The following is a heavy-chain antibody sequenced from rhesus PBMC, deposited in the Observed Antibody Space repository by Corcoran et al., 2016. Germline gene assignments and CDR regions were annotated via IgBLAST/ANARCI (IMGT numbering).Heavy chain of an antibody. CDR2: IGGRGGST. CDR1: GASISGSY. V-gene: IGHV4-165*02. D-gene: IGHD1-20*01. Sequence: QEQLQESGPGLVKPSATLSLTCAVSGASISGSYWHWIRQPPGQGLEWIGYIGGRGGSTYYNPSLKSRVTIATDTSKNQFALKLSSLTGADTAVYYCARKGNRATDYWGQGVLVTVSS. J-gene: IGHJ4*01. CDR3: ARKGNRATDY.